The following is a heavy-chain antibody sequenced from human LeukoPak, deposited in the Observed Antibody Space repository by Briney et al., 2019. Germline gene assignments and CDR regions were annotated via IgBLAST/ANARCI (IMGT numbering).Heavy chain of an antibody. V-gene: IGHV5-51*01. J-gene: IGHJ3*02. CDR2: SYPVVFDT. CDR1: GYSFTSFW. D-gene: IGHD2-2*02. Sequence: GESLQISCKGSGYSFTSFWTGWVGPIPGKGLGWMGISYPVVFDTSYSPPFQGEVTPSPDKSIRTAYLQWGSLKASDTAMYYCARPDCSSTSCYTFDIWGQGTMVTVSS. CDR3: ARPDCSSTSCYTFDI.